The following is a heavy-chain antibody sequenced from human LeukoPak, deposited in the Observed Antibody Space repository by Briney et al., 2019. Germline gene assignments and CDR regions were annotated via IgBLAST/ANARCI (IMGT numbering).Heavy chain of an antibody. D-gene: IGHD1-26*01. CDR2: VNESGGT. Sequence: SETLSLTCAVYIDSFSNYHWNWIRQTPAKGMEWIGEVNESGGTNISPSLRSRVILSVDTSKNQSSLKLISVTVADTAIYYCARGQGATVPQVGKNWFDPWGQGTRVTVSS. CDR3: ARGQGATVPQVGKNWFDP. J-gene: IGHJ5*02. CDR1: IDSFSNYH. V-gene: IGHV4-34*01.